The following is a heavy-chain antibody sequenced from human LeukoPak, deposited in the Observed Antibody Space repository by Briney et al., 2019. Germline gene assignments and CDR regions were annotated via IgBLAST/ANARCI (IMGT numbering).Heavy chain of an antibody. D-gene: IGHD3-3*01. CDR3: ARGRTYYDFWSGYDY. Sequence: SETLSLTCTVSGGSISSYYWSWIRQPAGKGLEWIGRIYTSGSTNYNPSLKSRVTMSVDTSKNQFPLKLSSVTAADTAVYYCARGRTYYDFWSGYDYWGQGTLVTVSS. CDR2: IYTSGST. J-gene: IGHJ4*02. CDR1: GGSISSYY. V-gene: IGHV4-4*07.